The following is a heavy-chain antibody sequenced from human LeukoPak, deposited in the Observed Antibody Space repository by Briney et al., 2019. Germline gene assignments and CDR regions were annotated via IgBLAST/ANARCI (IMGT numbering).Heavy chain of an antibody. V-gene: IGHV4-59*01. Sequence: SETLSLTCTVSGGSISSYYWSWIRQPPGKGLEWLGYIYYSGSTNYNPSLKSRVTISVDTSKNQFSLKLSSVTAADTAVYYCARVGYDILTGYYYYGIDVWGQGTTVTVSS. CDR3: ARVGYDILTGYYYYGIDV. CDR1: GGSISSYY. CDR2: IYYSGST. J-gene: IGHJ6*02. D-gene: IGHD3-9*01.